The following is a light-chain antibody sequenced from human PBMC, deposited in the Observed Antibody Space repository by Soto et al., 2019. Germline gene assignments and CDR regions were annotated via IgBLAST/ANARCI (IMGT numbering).Light chain of an antibody. CDR2: SDN. V-gene: IGLV1-44*01. CDR3: PACDDSLTGCV. Sequence: QSVLTQPPSASGTPGQRVTISCSGSSSNLGTYSVSWYQHFPGTAPRLLIYSDNQRPSGVPARFSASKSGASASLAISGLQAEDEADFYCPACDDSLTGCVFGTGTKLTVL. J-gene: IGLJ2*01. CDR1: SSNLGTYS.